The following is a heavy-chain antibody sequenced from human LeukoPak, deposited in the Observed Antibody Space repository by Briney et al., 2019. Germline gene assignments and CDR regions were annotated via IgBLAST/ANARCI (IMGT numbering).Heavy chain of an antibody. V-gene: IGHV4-59*01. Sequence: PSETLSLTCTVSGGSISSSYWSWIRQPPGKGLEWIGYMYYSGITNYNPSLKSRVTISIDTSKNQFSLRLSSVTAADTAVYFCATLSYGAFDIWGHGTMVTVSS. D-gene: IGHD1-26*01. CDR1: GGSISSSY. J-gene: IGHJ3*02. CDR3: ATLSYGAFDI. CDR2: MYYSGIT.